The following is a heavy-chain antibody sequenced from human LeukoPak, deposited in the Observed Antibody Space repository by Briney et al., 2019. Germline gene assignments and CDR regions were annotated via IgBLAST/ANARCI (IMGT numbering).Heavy chain of an antibody. D-gene: IGHD3-10*01. V-gene: IGHV1-69*04. CDR1: GGTFSTYA. Sequence: SVKVSCKASGGTFSTYAISWVRQAPGQGLEGMGRIIPILGIANYAQKFQGRVTVTADKSTSTAYTELSSLTSEDTAVYYCARASIVRGVTRYWGQGTLVTVSS. CDR2: IIPILGIA. CDR3: ARASIVRGVTRY. J-gene: IGHJ4*02.